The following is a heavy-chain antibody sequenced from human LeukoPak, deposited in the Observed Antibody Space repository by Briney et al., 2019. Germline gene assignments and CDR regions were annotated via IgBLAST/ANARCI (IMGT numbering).Heavy chain of an antibody. D-gene: IGHD5-18*01. CDR2: INHSGST. Sequence: SETLSLTCAVYGGSFSGYYWSWIRQPPGKGLEWIGEINHSGSTNYNPSLKSRVTISVDTSKNQFSLKLSSVTAADTAVYYCAAMRYSYGQFDPWGQGTLVTVSS. CDR3: AAMRYSYGQFDP. J-gene: IGHJ5*02. CDR1: GGSFSGYY. V-gene: IGHV4-34*01.